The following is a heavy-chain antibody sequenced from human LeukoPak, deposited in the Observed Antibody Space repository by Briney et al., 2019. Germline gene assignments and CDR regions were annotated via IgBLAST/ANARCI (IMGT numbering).Heavy chain of an antibody. Sequence: GASVKVSCKASGYTFTSYGIGWVRQAPGQGLEWMGWISAYNGNTNYAQKLQGRVTMTTDTSTSTAYMELRSLRSDDTAVYYCAKMTDILTGSGAFDIWGQGTMVTVSS. D-gene: IGHD3-9*01. CDR2: ISAYNGNT. CDR3: AKMTDILTGSGAFDI. CDR1: GYTFTSYG. J-gene: IGHJ3*02. V-gene: IGHV1-18*01.